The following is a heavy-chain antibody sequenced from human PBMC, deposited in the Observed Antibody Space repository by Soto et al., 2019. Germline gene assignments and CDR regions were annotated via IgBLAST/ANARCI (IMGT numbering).Heavy chain of an antibody. CDR1: GFTFSSYA. J-gene: IGHJ4*02. CDR3: ALTTGDS. CDR2: ISGSGCST. D-gene: IGHD1-1*01. Sequence: PEWSLRLSCAASGFTFSSYAMSWVRQAPGKGLEWVPAISGSGCSTYYADSVKGRFTISRVNSKNTLYLQMYSLRAEDTAVDYRALTTGDSCGQGTVVTFPS. V-gene: IGHV3-23*01.